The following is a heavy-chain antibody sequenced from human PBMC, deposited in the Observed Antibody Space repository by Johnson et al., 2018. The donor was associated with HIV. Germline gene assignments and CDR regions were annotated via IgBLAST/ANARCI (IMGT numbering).Heavy chain of an antibody. CDR3: ASEAGPDIVGAADDAFEI. J-gene: IGHJ3*02. Sequence: VQLVESGGGLVQPGGSLKLSCAASGFTFSDHWMYWVRQAPGKGLVWVSRIKSDGRSTNYADSVKGRFTISRDNAKNTLYLQMNSLRAEDTAVYYWASEAGPDIVGAADDAFEIWGQGTMVTVSS. D-gene: IGHD1-26*01. CDR2: IKSDGRST. CDR1: GFTFSDHW. V-gene: IGHV3-74*01.